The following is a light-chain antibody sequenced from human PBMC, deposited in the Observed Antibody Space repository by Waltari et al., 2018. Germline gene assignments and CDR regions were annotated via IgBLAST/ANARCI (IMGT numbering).Light chain of an antibody. Sequence: EIVVTQSPATLSVSPGERVTLSCRASQNVGTSLAWYQQKPGQTPRLLIFGAYSRASGVPARFSGSGSGTDFTLAISSLQSEDFAVYYCQQYEDWPRHSFGSGTKVQIE. J-gene: IGKJ4*01. CDR3: QQYEDWPRHS. V-gene: IGKV3-15*01. CDR1: QNVGTS. CDR2: GAY.